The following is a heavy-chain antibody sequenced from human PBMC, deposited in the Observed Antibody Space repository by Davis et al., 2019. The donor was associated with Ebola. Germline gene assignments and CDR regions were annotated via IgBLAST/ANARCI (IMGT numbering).Heavy chain of an antibody. V-gene: IGHV4-30-4*07. CDR3: ARQRRDGYSDFDY. CDR1: GGSISSGCYS. D-gene: IGHD5-24*01. CDR2: VYSSGST. Sequence: MPSETLSLTCTVSGGSISSGCYSWSWNRQPPGRRLEWTGFVYSSGSTYYNPSLESRLTMSVDTSKNQFYLKLRSVTAADTAVYYCARQRRDGYSDFDYWGLGTLVTVSS. J-gene: IGHJ4*02.